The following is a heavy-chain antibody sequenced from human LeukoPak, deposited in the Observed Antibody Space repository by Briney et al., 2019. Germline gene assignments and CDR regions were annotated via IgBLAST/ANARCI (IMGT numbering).Heavy chain of an antibody. V-gene: IGHV4-4*02. CDR2: VSLSGPT. D-gene: IGHD2-8*01. CDR3: SRENGAFSPFGY. Sequence: SGTLSLTCGASGVSITSTNWWSWVRQPPGQGLEWIGEVSLSGPTNYNPSLSSRVIMALDTSKNHLSLNLTSVTAADTAVYYCSRENGAFSPFGYWGQGTLVTVPS. J-gene: IGHJ4*02. CDR1: GVSITSTNW.